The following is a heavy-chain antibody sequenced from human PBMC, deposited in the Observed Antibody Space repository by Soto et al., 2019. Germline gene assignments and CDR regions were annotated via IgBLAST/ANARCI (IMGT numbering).Heavy chain of an antibody. V-gene: IGHV4-39*01. J-gene: IGHJ5*02. CDR3: ARRPDFRDHGWFDP. CDR2: IHYSGET. D-gene: IGHD4-17*01. CDR1: GGSIISTFYY. Sequence: SETLSLTCTVSGGSIISTFYYWGWLRQPPGRGLEWIANIHYSGETHYSPSLKSRVAISVDTSKSQFSLTLDSVTAADTAVYYCARRPDFRDHGWFDPWGQGILVTVS.